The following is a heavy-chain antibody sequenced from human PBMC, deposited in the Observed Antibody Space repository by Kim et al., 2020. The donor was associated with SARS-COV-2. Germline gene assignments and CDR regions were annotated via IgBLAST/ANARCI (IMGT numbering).Heavy chain of an antibody. J-gene: IGHJ6*02. CDR3: ARGEILNDRRGGDV. CDR1: GGSISSYY. Sequence: SETLSLTCTVSGGSISSYYWSWIRQPPGKGLEWIGYIYYSGSTNYNPSLKSRVTISVDTSKNQFSLKLSSVTAADTAVYYCARGEILNDRRGGDVWGQGTTVTVSS. V-gene: IGHV4-59*13. D-gene: IGHD3-16*01. CDR2: IYYSGST.